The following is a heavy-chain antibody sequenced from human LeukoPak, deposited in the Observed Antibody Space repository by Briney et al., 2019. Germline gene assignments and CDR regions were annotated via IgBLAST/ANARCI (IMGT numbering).Heavy chain of an antibody. Sequence: PGGSLRLSCEASGFAFSDYYMTWIRQSPGRGLEWISYISSTGSITYYADSVEGRFTISRDNAKNSLYLQMNSLRAEDTAVYYCAELGITMIGGVWGKGTTVTISS. J-gene: IGHJ6*04. CDR3: AELGITMIGGV. CDR1: GFAFSDYY. CDR2: ISSTGSIT. V-gene: IGHV3-11*04. D-gene: IGHD3-10*02.